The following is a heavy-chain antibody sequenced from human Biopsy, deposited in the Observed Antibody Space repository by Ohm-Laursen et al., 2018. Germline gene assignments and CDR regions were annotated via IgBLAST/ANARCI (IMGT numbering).Heavy chain of an antibody. D-gene: IGHD3-3*01. Sequence: SETLSLTCTVSAGSISDDYWNWIRQPPGKGLQVLGYISSGGRAKYNPSLKSRLTISLDTSKNQLSLRLSSVTAADSAIYYCARERQFRFLEGAFDYWGQGILVTVSS. CDR3: ARERQFRFLEGAFDY. CDR1: AGSISDDY. V-gene: IGHV4-59*01. CDR2: ISSGGRA. J-gene: IGHJ4*02.